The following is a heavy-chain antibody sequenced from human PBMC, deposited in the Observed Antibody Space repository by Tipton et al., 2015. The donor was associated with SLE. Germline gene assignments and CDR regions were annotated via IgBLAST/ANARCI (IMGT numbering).Heavy chain of an antibody. CDR2: ISTYNGNT. CDR1: GYTFPTNG. CDR3: ARVRVDTAMGVFDF. D-gene: IGHD5-18*01. Sequence: QSGPEVKKPGASVKVSCKASGYTFPTNGVIWVRQAPGQGLEWMGWISTYNGNTNYAQKLQGRVTMTSDTSTSTAYMELRSLRSDDTAIYYCARVRVDTAMGVFDFWGQGTLVTVSS. J-gene: IGHJ4*02. V-gene: IGHV1-18*01.